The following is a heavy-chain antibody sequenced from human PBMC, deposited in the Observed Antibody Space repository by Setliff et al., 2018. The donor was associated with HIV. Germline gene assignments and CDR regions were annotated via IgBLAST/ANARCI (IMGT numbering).Heavy chain of an antibody. CDR2: IYSGGST. V-gene: IGHV3-53*01. CDR1: GFTVSSNY. Sequence: GGSLRLSCAASGFTVSSNYMSWVRQAPGKGLEWVSVIYSGGSTYYADSVKGRFTISRDNSKNTLYLQRNSLRAEDTAVYYCARARNCGGDCYHDYWGQGTLVTVSS. D-gene: IGHD2-21*02. CDR3: ARARNCGGDCYHDY. J-gene: IGHJ4*02.